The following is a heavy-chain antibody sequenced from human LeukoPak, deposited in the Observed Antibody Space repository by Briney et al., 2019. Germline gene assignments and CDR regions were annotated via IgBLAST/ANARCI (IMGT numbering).Heavy chain of an antibody. CDR1: GFTFNTYA. V-gene: IGHV3-23*01. J-gene: IGHJ4*02. CDR2: IGGSGSST. CDR3: AKAVDDYFFDY. Sequence: GGSLRLSCAASGFTFNTYAMSWVRQAPGKGLGWVSGIGGSGSSTYYAESVKGRFTISRDNSKNTLYLQMNSLRAEDTAAYYCAKAVDDYFFDYWGQGTLVTVSS. D-gene: IGHD2-21*02.